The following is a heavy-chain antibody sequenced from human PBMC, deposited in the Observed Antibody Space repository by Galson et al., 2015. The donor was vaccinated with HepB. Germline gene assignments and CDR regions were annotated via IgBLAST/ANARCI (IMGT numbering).Heavy chain of an antibody. CDR2: IWKDGSNK. CDR1: GFDFGNYG. V-gene: IGHV3-33*01. D-gene: IGHD6-13*01. Sequence: SLRLSCAASGFDFGNYGMHWVRQAPGKGLEWMALIWKDGSNKHYADSLKGRFRISSDNAKNTLFLEADSVRAEDTAVYYCAREDATITVAALEYWGPGVLVTVSS. J-gene: IGHJ4*02. CDR3: AREDATITVAALEY.